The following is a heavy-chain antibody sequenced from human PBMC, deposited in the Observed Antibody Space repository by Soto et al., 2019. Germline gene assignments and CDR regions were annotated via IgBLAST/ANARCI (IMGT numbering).Heavy chain of an antibody. V-gene: IGHV3-21*01. J-gene: IGHJ6*03. CDR1: GFTFSSYS. CDR2: ISSSSSYK. D-gene: IGHD5-12*01. CDR3: ARGGERRLRHKGGYMDV. Sequence: EVQLVESGGGLVKPGGSLRLSCAASGFTFSSYSMNWVRQAPGKGLEWVSSISSSSSYKYYADSVKGRFTISRDNAKNSLYQQKNSRRPEDKAVDYCARGGERRLRHKGGYMDVWCKGTTVTVS.